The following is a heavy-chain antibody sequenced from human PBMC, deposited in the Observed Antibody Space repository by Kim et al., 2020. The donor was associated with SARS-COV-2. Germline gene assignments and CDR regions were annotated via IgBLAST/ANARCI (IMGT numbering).Heavy chain of an antibody. D-gene: IGHD2-2*01. J-gene: IGHJ3*02. V-gene: IGHV1-18*01. CDR3: ARDFRLRVMYQQRARGAFDI. Sequence: ASVKVSCKASGYTFTSYGISWVRQAPGQGLEWMGWISAYNGNTNYAQKLQGRVTMTTDTSTSTAYMELRSLRSDDTAVYYCARDFRLRVMYQQRARGAFDIWGQGTMVTVSS. CDR1: GYTFTSYG. CDR2: ISAYNGNT.